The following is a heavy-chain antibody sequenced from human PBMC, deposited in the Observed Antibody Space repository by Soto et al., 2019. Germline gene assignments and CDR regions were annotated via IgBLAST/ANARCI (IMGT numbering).Heavy chain of an antibody. CDR1: GFTFDDYA. CDR3: AKAPSSWYAPFDY. Sequence: GGSLRLSCAASGFTFDDYAMHWVRQAPGKGLEWVSGISWNSGSIGYADSVKGRFTISRDNAKNSLYLQMNSLRAEDTALYYCAKAPSSWYAPFDYWGQGTLVTVSS. V-gene: IGHV3-9*01. D-gene: IGHD6-13*01. J-gene: IGHJ4*02. CDR2: ISWNSGSI.